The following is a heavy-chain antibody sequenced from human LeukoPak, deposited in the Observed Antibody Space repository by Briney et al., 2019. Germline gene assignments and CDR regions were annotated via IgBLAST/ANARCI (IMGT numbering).Heavy chain of an antibody. CDR3: ARSIPYGTTWYGRSDY. Sequence: LTGGSLRLSCAASGFTFSDHAMSWVRQAPGKGLEWVANIKPDGTTKFYVDSVKGRFTISRDNALNSLYLQMNSLRAEDTAIYYCARSIPYGTTWYGRSDYWGQGTLVTVSS. J-gene: IGHJ4*02. V-gene: IGHV3-7*03. CDR1: GFTFSDHA. CDR2: IKPDGTTK. D-gene: IGHD6-13*01.